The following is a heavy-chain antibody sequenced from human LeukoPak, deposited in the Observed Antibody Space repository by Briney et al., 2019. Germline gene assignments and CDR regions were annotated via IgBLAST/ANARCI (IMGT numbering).Heavy chain of an antibody. Sequence: ASVKVSCKASGYTFTSYYMHWVRQAPGQGLEWMGIINPSGGSTSYAQKFQGRVTMTRDMSTSTVYMELNSLRAEDTAVYYCAKDSGLWSLDDWGQGTLVTVSS. CDR1: GYTFTSYY. D-gene: IGHD3-10*01. CDR3: AKDSGLWSLDD. CDR2: INPSGGST. J-gene: IGHJ4*02. V-gene: IGHV1-46*01.